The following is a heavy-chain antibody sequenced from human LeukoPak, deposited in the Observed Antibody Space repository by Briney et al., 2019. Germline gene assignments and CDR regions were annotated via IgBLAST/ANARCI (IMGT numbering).Heavy chain of an antibody. V-gene: IGHV3-15*01. D-gene: IGHD2-2*01. CDR2: IKSKTDGGTT. Sequence: GGSLRLSCAASGFTFSNAWMSWVRQAPGKGLEWVGRIKSKTDGGTTDYAAPVKGRFTISRDDSKNTLYLQMNSLKTEDTAVYYCTTGVDCGSTSCHEKTDYWGQGALVTVSS. J-gene: IGHJ4*02. CDR3: TTGVDCGSTSCHEKTDY. CDR1: GFTFSNAW.